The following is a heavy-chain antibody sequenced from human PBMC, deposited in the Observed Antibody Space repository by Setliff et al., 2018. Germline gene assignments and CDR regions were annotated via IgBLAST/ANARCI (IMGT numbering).Heavy chain of an antibody. CDR1: GFTFSSDS. Sequence: PGGSLRLSCAASGFTFSSDSVSWVRQAPGKGLEWVSSISSSSSYIFYADSAKGRFTISRDNAKNSLFLQMDSLRAEDTAVYYCASGVPREYYDSSGSSMLDYWGQGTLVTVSS. CDR2: ISSSSSYI. D-gene: IGHD3-22*01. J-gene: IGHJ4*02. CDR3: ASGVPREYYDSSGSSMLDY. V-gene: IGHV3-21*01.